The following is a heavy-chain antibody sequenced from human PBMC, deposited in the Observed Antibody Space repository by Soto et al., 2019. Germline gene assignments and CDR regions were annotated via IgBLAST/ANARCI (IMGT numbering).Heavy chain of an antibody. J-gene: IGHJ4*02. D-gene: IGHD4-17*01. CDR3: AKGGRRSTVATGDQFDY. V-gene: IGHV3-30*18. CDR1: GFTFSSYG. CDR2: ISYDGSNK. Sequence: QVQLVESGGGVVQPGRSLRLSCAASGFTFSSYGMHWVRQAPGKGLEWVAVISYDGSNKYYADSVKGRFTISRDNSKNTLYLQMNSLRAEDTAVYYCAKGGRRSTVATGDQFDYWGQGTLVTVSS.